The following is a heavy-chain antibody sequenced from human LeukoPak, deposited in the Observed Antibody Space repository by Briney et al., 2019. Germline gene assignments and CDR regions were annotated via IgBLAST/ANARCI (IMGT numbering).Heavy chain of an antibody. V-gene: IGHV3-30-3*01. CDR1: GFTFSSYA. Sequence: GRSLRLSCAASGFTFSSYAMHWVRQAPGKGLEWVAVISYVGSNKYYADSVKGRFTISRDNSKNTLYLQMNSLRAEDTAVYYCGRAAGTPKYFQHWGQDTLVTVS. CDR2: ISYVGSNK. J-gene: IGHJ1*01. CDR3: GRAAGTPKYFQH. D-gene: IGHD1-1*01.